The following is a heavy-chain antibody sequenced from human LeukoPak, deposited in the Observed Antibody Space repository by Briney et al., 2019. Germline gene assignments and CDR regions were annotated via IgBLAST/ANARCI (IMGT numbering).Heavy chain of an antibody. V-gene: IGHV4-39*07. CDR2: IYYSGNT. CDR1: GVSISSSNSY. D-gene: IGHD5-12*01. CDR3: ARDYSGYYFDY. Sequence: SETLSLTCTVSGVSISSSNSYWGWIRQPPGKGLEWIGSIYYSGNTYYNASLKSQVSISIDTSKNQFSLKLSSVTAADTAVYYCARDYSGYYFDYWGQGTLVTVSS. J-gene: IGHJ4*02.